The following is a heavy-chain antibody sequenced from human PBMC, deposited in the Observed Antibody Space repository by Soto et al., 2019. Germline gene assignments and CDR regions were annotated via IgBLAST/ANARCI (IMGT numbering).Heavy chain of an antibody. CDR3: AKDYLTRALYYYYMDV. CDR2: ISGSGGST. Sequence: PGGSLRLSCAASGFTFSSYAMSWVRQAPGKGLEWVSAISGSGGSTYYADSVKGRFTISRDNSKNTLYLQMNSLRAEDTAVYYCAKDYLTRALYYYYMDVWGKGTTVTVSS. D-gene: IGHD1-1*01. J-gene: IGHJ6*03. CDR1: GFTFSSYA. V-gene: IGHV3-23*01.